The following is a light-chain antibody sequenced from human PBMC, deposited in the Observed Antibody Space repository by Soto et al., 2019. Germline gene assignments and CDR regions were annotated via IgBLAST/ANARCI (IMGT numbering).Light chain of an antibody. CDR1: SSDVGGYNY. CDR2: DVS. CDR3: SSYTSSSTLGV. V-gene: IGLV2-14*01. Sequence: QSVLTQPASVSVSPAESITISCTGTSSDVGGYNYVSWYQQHPGKAPKLMIYDVSNRPSGVSNRFSGSKSGNTASLTISGVQAEDEADYYCSSYTSSSTLGVFGTGTKVTVL. J-gene: IGLJ1*01.